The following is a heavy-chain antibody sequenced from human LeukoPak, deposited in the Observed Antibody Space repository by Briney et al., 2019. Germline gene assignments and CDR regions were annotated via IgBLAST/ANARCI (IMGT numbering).Heavy chain of an antibody. D-gene: IGHD3-3*01. V-gene: IGHV3-20*04. Sequence: GGSLRLSCAASGFTFSSYEMNWVRQAPEKGLEWVSSINWNGGSTAYVDSVKGRFTISRDNAKNSLYLQMNSLRAEDTALYYCVRYDFWSGAKGGDYWGQGTLVTVSS. CDR1: GFTFSSYE. J-gene: IGHJ4*02. CDR2: INWNGGST. CDR3: VRYDFWSGAKGGDY.